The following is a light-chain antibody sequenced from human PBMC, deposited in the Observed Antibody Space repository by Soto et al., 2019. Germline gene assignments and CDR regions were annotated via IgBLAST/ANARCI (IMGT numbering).Light chain of an antibody. CDR3: QQYSGTPFT. V-gene: IGKV4-1*01. Sequence: DIVMTHSPDSLAVSLGERATINCKSSQSVLYSSNNKNYLAWYQQKPGQPPKLLIYWASTRGSGVPDRFSGSGSGTDFTLTVSSLQAEDVAVYYCQQYSGTPFTFGQGTKLEIK. J-gene: IGKJ2*01. CDR2: WAS. CDR1: QSVLYSSNNKNY.